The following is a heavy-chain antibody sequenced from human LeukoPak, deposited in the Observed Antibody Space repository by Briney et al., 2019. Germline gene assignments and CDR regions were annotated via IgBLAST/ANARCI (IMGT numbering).Heavy chain of an antibody. V-gene: IGHV4-39*07. J-gene: IGHJ4*02. D-gene: IGHD3-10*01. CDR3: ARDDRRREYYFDY. CDR2: IYHSGST. CDR1: VGSIRRADYY. Sequence: SETLSLTCTVSVGSIRRADYYWGWIRQSPGKGLEWLGSIYHSGSTYYNPSLKSRVTISVDTSKNQFSLKLSSVTAADTAVYYCARDDRRREYYFDYWGQGTLVTVSS.